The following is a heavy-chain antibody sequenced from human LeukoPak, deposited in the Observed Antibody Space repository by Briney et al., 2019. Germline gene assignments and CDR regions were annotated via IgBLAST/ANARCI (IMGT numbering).Heavy chain of an antibody. CDR3: VRLYSSSSFYYYYYMDV. V-gene: IGHV4-59*01. CDR2: IYYSGST. J-gene: IGHJ6*03. CDR1: GGSISSYY. Sequence: SETLSLTCTVSGGSISSYYWSWIRQPPGKGLEWIGYIYYSGSTNYNPSLKSRVTISVDTSKNQFSLKLSSVTAADTAVYYCVRLYSSSSFYYYYYMDVWGKGTTVTVSS. D-gene: IGHD6-6*01.